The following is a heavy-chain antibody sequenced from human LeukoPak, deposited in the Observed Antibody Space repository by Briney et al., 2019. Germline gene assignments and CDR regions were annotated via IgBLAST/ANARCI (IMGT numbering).Heavy chain of an antibody. D-gene: IGHD6-25*01. CDR3: ARFAAGGSYYYYMDV. CDR2: IGTSSTTI. CDR1: GLIFSNYW. Sequence: GGSLRLSCAASGLIFSNYWMSWVRQAPGKGLEWVSNIGTSSTTIYYADSVKGRFTISRDNAKNSLYLQMNSLRADDTAVYYCARFAAGGSYYYYMDVWGKGTTVTVSS. J-gene: IGHJ6*03. V-gene: IGHV3-48*01.